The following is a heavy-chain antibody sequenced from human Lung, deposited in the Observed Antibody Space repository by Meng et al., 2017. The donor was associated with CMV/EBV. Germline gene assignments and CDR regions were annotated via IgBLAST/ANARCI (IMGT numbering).Heavy chain of an antibody. CDR2: SSKSEGYI. D-gene: IGHD3-3*01. V-gene: IGHV3-21*04. CDR3: ARCYDFWSGYYSDY. Sequence: GGSLRLXCAASGFSLSDYSMNWVRQAPGKGLEWVSISSKSEGYIRYADSVKGRFTISRDNAKNSLSLQMNNLRAEDTAVYYCARCYDFWSGYYSDYWGQGMLCTVSS. J-gene: IGHJ4*02. CDR1: GFSLSDYS.